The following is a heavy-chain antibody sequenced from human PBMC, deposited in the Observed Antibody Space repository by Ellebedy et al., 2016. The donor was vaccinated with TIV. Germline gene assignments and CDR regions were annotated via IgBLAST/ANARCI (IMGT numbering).Heavy chain of an antibody. J-gene: IGHJ4*02. CDR1: GFTFSTYV. D-gene: IGHD5-18*01. CDR2: ISIGGDRT. Sequence: GGSLRLSCAASGFTFSTYVMTWVRQAPGKGLEWFSTISIGGDRTYYADSVKGRFTISRDNSKNTLYLQMNSLRAEDTAVYYCAKPSVDTPMDFLLAYWGQGTLVSVSS. CDR3: AKPSVDTPMDFLLAY. V-gene: IGHV3-23*01.